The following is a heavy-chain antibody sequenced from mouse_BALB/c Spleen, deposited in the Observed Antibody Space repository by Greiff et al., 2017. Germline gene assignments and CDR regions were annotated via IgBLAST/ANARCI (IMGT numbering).Heavy chain of an antibody. J-gene: IGHJ4*01. CDR1: GYTFTSYW. CDR2: IDPSDSYT. Sequence: VQLQQPGAELVKPGASVKLSCKASGYTFTSYWMHWVKQRPGQGLEWIGEIDPSDSYTNYNQKFKGKATLTVDKSSSTAFMHLNSLTSEDSAVYYCARSTLYAMDYWGQGTSVTVSS. V-gene: IGHV1-69*02. CDR3: ARSTLYAMDY.